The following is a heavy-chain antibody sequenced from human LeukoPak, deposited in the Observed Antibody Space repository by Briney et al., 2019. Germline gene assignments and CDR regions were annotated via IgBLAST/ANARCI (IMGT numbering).Heavy chain of an antibody. CDR3: ARVRRPLYSYGYGHFDY. V-gene: IGHV4-34*01. J-gene: IGHJ4*02. D-gene: IGHD5-18*01. CDR2: INHSGST. Sequence: PSETLSLTCAVYGGSFSGYYWSWIRQPPGKGLEWIGEINHSGSTNYNPSLKSRVTISVDTSKNQFSLKLSSVTAADTAVYYCARVRRPLYSYGYGHFDYWGQGTLVTVSP. CDR1: GGSFSGYY.